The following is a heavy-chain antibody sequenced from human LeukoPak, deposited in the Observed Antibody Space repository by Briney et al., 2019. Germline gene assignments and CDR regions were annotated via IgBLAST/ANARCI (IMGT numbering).Heavy chain of an antibody. D-gene: IGHD3-22*01. J-gene: IGHJ3*02. Sequence: ASVKVSCKASGYTFTSYDINWVRQATGRGLEWMGWMNPNSGNTGYAQKFQGRVTMTRNTSISTAYMELSSLRSEDTAVYYCAVSHSSGYYYDAFDIWGQGTMVTVSS. CDR2: MNPNSGNT. V-gene: IGHV1-8*01. CDR1: GYTFTSYD. CDR3: AVSHSSGYYYDAFDI.